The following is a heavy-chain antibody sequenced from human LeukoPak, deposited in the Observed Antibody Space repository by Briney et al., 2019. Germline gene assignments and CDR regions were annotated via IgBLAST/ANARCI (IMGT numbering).Heavy chain of an antibody. Sequence: ASVKVSCKASGGTFSSYAISWVRQAPGQGLEWMGGIIPIFGTANYAQKLQGRVTMTTDTSTSTAYMELRSLRSDDTAVYYCARTVGGYSYGKDWGQGTLVTVSS. D-gene: IGHD5-18*01. CDR3: ARTVGGYSYGKD. J-gene: IGHJ4*02. CDR2: IIPIFGTA. CDR1: GGTFSSYA. V-gene: IGHV1-69*05.